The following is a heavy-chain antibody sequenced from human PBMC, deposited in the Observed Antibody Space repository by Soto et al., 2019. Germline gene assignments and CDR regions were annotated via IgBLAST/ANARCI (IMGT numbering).Heavy chain of an antibody. CDR1: GGSISSYY. Sequence: SETLSLTCTVSGGSISSYYWSWIRQPPGKGLEWIGYIYYSGSTNYNPSLKSRVTISVDTSKNQFTLKLSSVTAADTAVYYCARNIVVVVAGDAFDIWGQGTMVTVSS. J-gene: IGHJ3*02. V-gene: IGHV4-59*01. CDR2: IYYSGST. D-gene: IGHD2-15*01. CDR3: ARNIVVVVAGDAFDI.